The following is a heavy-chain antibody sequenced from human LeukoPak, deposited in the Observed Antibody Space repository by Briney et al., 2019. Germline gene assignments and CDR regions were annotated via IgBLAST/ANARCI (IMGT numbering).Heavy chain of an antibody. CDR1: GLTFSIHW. CDR3: ARETGYYGSGSYYNI. V-gene: IGHV3-7*01. Sequence: GGSLRLSCAASGLTFSIHWMNWVRQAPGKGLECVANINQDGSDKYYVDSVKGRFTISRDNAKNSLYLQMNSLRADDTAVYYCARETGYYGSGSYYNIRGQGTLVTVSS. J-gene: IGHJ4*02. D-gene: IGHD3-10*01. CDR2: INQDGSDK.